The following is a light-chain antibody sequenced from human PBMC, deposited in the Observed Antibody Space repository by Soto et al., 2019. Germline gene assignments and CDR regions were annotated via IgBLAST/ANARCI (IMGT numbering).Light chain of an antibody. Sequence: EIVMTQSPATLSVSPGERITLSCRASQSVTSNLAWYQQKPGQPPRLLIFGASSRAAGIPARFSGSGSGTEFTLTISSLQSEDFAVYYCQQYSNWPSTFGQGTRLEIK. CDR3: QQYSNWPST. V-gene: IGKV3-15*01. CDR2: GAS. J-gene: IGKJ5*01. CDR1: QSVTSN.